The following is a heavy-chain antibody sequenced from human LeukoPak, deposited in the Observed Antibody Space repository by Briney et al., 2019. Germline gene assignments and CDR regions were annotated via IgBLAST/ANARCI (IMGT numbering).Heavy chain of an antibody. CDR2: ISGSSSII. D-gene: IGHD3-22*01. V-gene: IGHV3-48*02. Sequence: GGSLRLSCAASGFTFSSYGMHWVRQAPGKGLEWVSYISGSSSIIYYADSVKGRFTISRDNAMNSLHLQMSSLRDEDTAVYYCARSALDTYYYDSSAYDADYWGQGTLVTVSS. CDR1: GFTFSSYG. CDR3: ARSALDTYYYDSSAYDADY. J-gene: IGHJ4*02.